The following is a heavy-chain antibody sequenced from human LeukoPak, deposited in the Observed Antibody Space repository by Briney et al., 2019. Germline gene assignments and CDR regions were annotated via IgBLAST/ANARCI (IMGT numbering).Heavy chain of an antibody. Sequence: GGSLRLSCAASGFDFSSFTTTWVRHSPRKGLQWVSGISGSGSSTYYADSVKGRFTIPRDNSKNTLYLQMDSLRAEDTALYYCARTQTGALFDSWGQGTLVTVSS. J-gene: IGHJ4*02. CDR1: GFDFSSFT. CDR2: ISGSGSST. V-gene: IGHV3-23*01. D-gene: IGHD1-14*01. CDR3: ARTQTGALFDS.